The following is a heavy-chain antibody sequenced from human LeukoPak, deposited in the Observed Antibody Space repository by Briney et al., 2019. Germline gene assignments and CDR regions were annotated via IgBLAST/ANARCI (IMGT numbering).Heavy chain of an antibody. Sequence: SETLSLTCIVSGGSINNYYWNWIRQPAGQGLEWIGRIYTSGSTNYNPSLKSRVTISVDTSKNQFSLELNSVTAADTAVYYCARLAPRIAAVYWGQGTLVTVSS. J-gene: IGHJ4*02. CDR2: IYTSGST. CDR3: ARLAPRIAAVY. CDR1: GGSINNYY. V-gene: IGHV4-4*07. D-gene: IGHD6-13*01.